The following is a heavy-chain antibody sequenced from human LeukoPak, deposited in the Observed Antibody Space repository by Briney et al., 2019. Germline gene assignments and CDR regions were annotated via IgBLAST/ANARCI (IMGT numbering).Heavy chain of an antibody. CDR2: ISYDRSLK. J-gene: IGHJ4*02. D-gene: IGHD6-6*01. Sequence: GGSLRLSCAASGFTFSSYAMHWVRQAPGKGLEWVAVISYDRSLKYYADSVRGRFTISSDNSKNTLYLQMNSLRADDTAVNYCAKDLGATRKGQLGDYFDYWGQGTLVTVSS. V-gene: IGHV3-30*04. CDR1: GFTFSSYA. CDR3: AKDLGATRKGQLGDYFDY.